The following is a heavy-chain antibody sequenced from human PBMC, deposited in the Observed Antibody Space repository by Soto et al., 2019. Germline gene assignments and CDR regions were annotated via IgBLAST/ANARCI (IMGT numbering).Heavy chain of an antibody. CDR2: INLSGGST. V-gene: IGHV1-46*01. Sequence: ASVKVSCKASGYTFTSYYMYWVRQAPGQGLEWMGRINLSGGSTNYAQKFQGRVTMTRDTSTSTVYMEPSSLRSEDTAVYYCARDFDTIGYYFFDYWGQGTLVTVSS. D-gene: IGHD3-22*01. CDR1: GYTFTSYY. J-gene: IGHJ4*02. CDR3: ARDFDTIGYYFFDY.